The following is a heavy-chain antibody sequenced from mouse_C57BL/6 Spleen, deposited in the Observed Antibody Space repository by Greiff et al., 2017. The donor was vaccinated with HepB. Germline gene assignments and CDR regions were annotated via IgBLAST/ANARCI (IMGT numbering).Heavy chain of an antibody. CDR2: INYDGSST. D-gene: IGHD1-1*01. V-gene: IGHV5-16*01. CDR1: GFTFSDYY. Sequence: EVQVVESEGGLVQPGSSMKLSCTASGFTFSDYYMAWVRQVPEKGLEWVANINYDGSSTYYLDSLKSRFIISRDNAKNILYLQMSSLKSEDTATYYCARETAYYGSSRYWYFDVWGTGTTVTVSS. J-gene: IGHJ1*03. CDR3: ARETAYYGSSRYWYFDV.